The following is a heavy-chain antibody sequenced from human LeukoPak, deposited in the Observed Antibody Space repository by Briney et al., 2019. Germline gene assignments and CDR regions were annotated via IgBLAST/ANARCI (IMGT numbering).Heavy chain of an antibody. CDR3: AREWEQLVVRNWFDP. Sequence: SETLSLTCTVSGGSISSSSYYWGWIRQPPGKGLEWIGSIYYSGSTYYNPSLKSRVTISVDTSKNQFSLKLSSVTAADTAVYYCAREWEQLVVRNWFDPWGQGTLVTVSS. J-gene: IGHJ5*02. D-gene: IGHD6-6*01. V-gene: IGHV4-39*07. CDR1: GGSISSSSYY. CDR2: IYYSGST.